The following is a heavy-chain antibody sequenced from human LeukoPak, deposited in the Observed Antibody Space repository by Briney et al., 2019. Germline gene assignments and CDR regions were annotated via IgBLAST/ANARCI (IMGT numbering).Heavy chain of an antibody. CDR1: GYTFTSYG. D-gene: IGHD3-16*02. CDR2: ISAYNGNT. J-gene: IGHJ4*02. Sequence: ASVKVSCKASGYTFTSYGISWVRQAPGQGLEWMRWISAYNGNTNYAQKLQGRVTMTTDTSTSTAYMELRSLRSDDTAVYYCARDGYDYVWGSYRYKGFDYWGQGTLVTVSS. CDR3: ARDGYDYVWGSYRYKGFDY. V-gene: IGHV1-18*01.